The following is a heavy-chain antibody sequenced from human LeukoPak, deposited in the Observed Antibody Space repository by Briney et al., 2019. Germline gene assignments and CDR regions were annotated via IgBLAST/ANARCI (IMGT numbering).Heavy chain of an antibody. V-gene: IGHV5-51*01. D-gene: IGHD3-22*01. Sequence: GESLKISCKGSGYSFTSYWIGWVRQMPGKGLEWMGIIYPGDSDTRYSPSFQGQVTISADKSISTAYLQWSSLKASDTAMYYCASSNVYYDSSGFFDYWGQGTLSPSPQ. CDR3: ASSNVYYDSSGFFDY. CDR1: GYSFTSYW. CDR2: IYPGDSDT. J-gene: IGHJ4*02.